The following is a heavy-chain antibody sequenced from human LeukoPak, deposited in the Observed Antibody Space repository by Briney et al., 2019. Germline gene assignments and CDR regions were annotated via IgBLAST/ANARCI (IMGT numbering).Heavy chain of an antibody. CDR1: GYTFTSYY. D-gene: IGHD6-19*01. CDR3: ATGPVAGTLQDWFDP. CDR2: ISPYNGNT. J-gene: IGHJ5*02. V-gene: IGHV1-46*01. Sequence: ASVKVSCKASGYTFTSYYMHWVRQAPGQGLEWMGWISPYNGNTIYAQKFQGRVTMTEDTSTDTAYMELSSLRSEDTAVYYCATGPVAGTLQDWFDPWGQGTLVTVSS.